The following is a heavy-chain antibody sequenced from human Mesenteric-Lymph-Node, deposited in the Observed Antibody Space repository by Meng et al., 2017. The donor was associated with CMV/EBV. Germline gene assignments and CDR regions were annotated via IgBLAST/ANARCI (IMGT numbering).Heavy chain of an antibody. CDR1: GASSSNVYYA. D-gene: IGHD6-13*01. CDR3: ARVMAAAGRGFDY. J-gene: IGHJ4*02. V-gene: IGHV4-30-4*08. CDR2: IYDTGNT. Sequence: GASSSNVYYAASMIRQPPGQGLEWIGYIYDTGNTYYGPSLRHRVTISLDTSKNHFSLNLSSATATDTGVYYCARVMAAAGRGFDYWGQGTLVTVSS.